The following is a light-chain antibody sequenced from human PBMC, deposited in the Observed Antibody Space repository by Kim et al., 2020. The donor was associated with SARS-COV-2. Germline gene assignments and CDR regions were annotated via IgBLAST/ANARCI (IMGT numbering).Light chain of an antibody. J-gene: IGKJ4*01. Sequence: LSPGERATLSCRASQSVNYYLAWYQQKPGQAPRLLIYDASSRATGIPARFSGSGSGTDFTLTISSLQPEDFALYYCQQGSNWPLTFGGGTKVDIK. V-gene: IGKV3-11*01. CDR2: DAS. CDR1: QSVNYY. CDR3: QQGSNWPLT.